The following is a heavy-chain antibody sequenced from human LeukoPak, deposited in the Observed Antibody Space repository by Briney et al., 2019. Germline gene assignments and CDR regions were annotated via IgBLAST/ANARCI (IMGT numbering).Heavy chain of an antibody. D-gene: IGHD5-18*01. CDR1: GFTFSNYA. J-gene: IGHJ4*02. V-gene: IGHV3-23*01. CDR3: AKDLKGYNYGYFDF. CDR2: ISDSGGST. Sequence: PGGSLRLSCAASGFTFSNYAMSWVRQAPAKGLAWVSAISDSGGSTHYADSVKGRFTISRDNSKNTLYLQMNSLRAEDTAIYYCAKDLKGYNYGYFDFWGQGTLVTVSS.